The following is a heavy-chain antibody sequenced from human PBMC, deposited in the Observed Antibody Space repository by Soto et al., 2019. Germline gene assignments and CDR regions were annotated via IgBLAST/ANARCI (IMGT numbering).Heavy chain of an antibody. V-gene: IGHV4-30-4*01. J-gene: IGHJ1*01. D-gene: IGHD3-22*01. CDR1: GGSISSGDYY. CDR2: IYYSGST. Sequence: SETLSLTCTVSGGSISSGDYYWSWIRQPPGKGLEWIGYIYYSGSTYYNPSLKSRVTISVDTSKNQFSLKLSSVTAADTAVYYCARGDYYYDSSGYYSTLLEYFQHWGQGTLVTVSS. CDR3: ARGDYYYDSSGYYSTLLEYFQH.